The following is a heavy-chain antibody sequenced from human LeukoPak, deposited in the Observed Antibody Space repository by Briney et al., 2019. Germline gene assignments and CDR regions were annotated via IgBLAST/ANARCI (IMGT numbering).Heavy chain of an antibody. Sequence: GGSLRLSCAASGFTFSSYAMSWVRQAPGKGLEWVSTISSGGGSTYYADSVKGRFTISRDNSKNTLYLQMNSLRAKDTAVYYCATGSYRRYYFDYWGQGTLVTVSS. D-gene: IGHD3-16*02. J-gene: IGHJ4*02. V-gene: IGHV3-23*01. CDR2: ISSGGGST. CDR3: ATGSYRRYYFDY. CDR1: GFTFSSYA.